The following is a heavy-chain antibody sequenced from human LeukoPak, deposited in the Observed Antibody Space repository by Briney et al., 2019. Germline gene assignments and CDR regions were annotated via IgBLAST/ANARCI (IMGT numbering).Heavy chain of an antibody. V-gene: IGHV3-30*04. Sequence: GGSLRLSCAGSGFTFSTYAMNWVRQAPGKGLEWVAVISYDETNKYYAESVKGRFTVSRDNSKNTLYLQMNSLRPEDTAVYYCARVAIQGYDHLYYFDYWGQGTLVTVSS. D-gene: IGHD5-12*01. CDR1: GFTFSTYA. J-gene: IGHJ4*02. CDR2: ISYDETNK. CDR3: ARVAIQGYDHLYYFDY.